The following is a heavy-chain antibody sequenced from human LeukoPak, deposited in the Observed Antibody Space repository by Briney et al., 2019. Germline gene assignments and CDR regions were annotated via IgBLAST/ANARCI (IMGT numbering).Heavy chain of an antibody. CDR1: GGTFNSYA. D-gene: IGHD3-10*01. V-gene: IGHV1-69*05. CDR3: ARDRDYGSGSYRFDY. CDR2: IIPIFNTA. J-gene: IGHJ4*02. Sequence: ASVKVSCKASGGTFNSYAISWVRQAPGQGLEWMGRIIPIFNTADYAQKFRGRVTITTDESTSTAYMELSSLRSEDTAVHYCARDRDYGSGSYRFDYWGQGTLVTVSS.